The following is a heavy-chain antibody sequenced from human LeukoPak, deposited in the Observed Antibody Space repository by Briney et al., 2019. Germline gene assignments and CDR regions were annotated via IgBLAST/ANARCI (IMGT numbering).Heavy chain of an antibody. CDR2: LNPNNGGT. D-gene: IGHD5-18*01. Sequence: ASVKVSCKPSGYTFSAYYVHWVRQAPGQGLDWMGWLNPNNGGTDYKQKFQGRVTMTRDTSINTAYMELRSLRSDDTAMYYCARVRPPTWIQLWFPPDYWGQGTLVTVSS. CDR1: GYTFSAYY. CDR3: ARVRPPTWIQLWFPPDY. V-gene: IGHV1-2*02. J-gene: IGHJ4*02.